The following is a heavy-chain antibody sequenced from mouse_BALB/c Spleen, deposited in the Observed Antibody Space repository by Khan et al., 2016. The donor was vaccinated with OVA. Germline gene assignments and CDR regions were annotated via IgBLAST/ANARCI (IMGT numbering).Heavy chain of an antibody. V-gene: IGHV2-6-1*01. CDR3: ARQPYYHYYIMDY. D-gene: IGHD2-10*01. CDR1: GFSLTNYG. J-gene: IGHJ4*01. CDR2: IWSDGST. Sequence: QVQLKQSGPGLVAPSQSLSNTCTISGFSLTNYGVHWVRQPPGKGLEWLGVIWSDGSTTYNSALKSRLSISKDNSKSQVFLKMNSLQTDDTAMYYCARQPYYHYYIMDYWGQGTSVTVSS.